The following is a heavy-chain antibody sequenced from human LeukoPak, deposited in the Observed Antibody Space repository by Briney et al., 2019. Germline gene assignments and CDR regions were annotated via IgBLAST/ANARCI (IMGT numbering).Heavy chain of an antibody. D-gene: IGHD3-3*01. CDR3: ARAFTIFGVVTYAFDI. Sequence: SETLSLTCAVYGGSFSSYYWSWIRQPAGKGLEWIGRIYTSGSTNYNPSLKSRVTMSVDTSKNQFSLKLSSVTAADTAVYYCARAFTIFGVVTYAFDIWGQGTMVTVSS. CDR2: IYTSGST. CDR1: GGSFSSYY. J-gene: IGHJ3*02. V-gene: IGHV4-59*10.